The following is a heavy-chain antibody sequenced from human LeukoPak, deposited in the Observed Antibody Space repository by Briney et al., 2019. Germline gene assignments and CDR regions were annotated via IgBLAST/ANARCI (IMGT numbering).Heavy chain of an antibody. Sequence: GGSLRLSCAASGSTFSSYAMSWVRQAPGKGLEWVSAISGSGGSTYYADSVKGRFTISRDNSKNTLYLQMNSLRAEDTAVYYCAKAPGGYGDRPNWFDPWGQGTLVTVSS. D-gene: IGHD4-17*01. CDR2: ISGSGGST. CDR1: GSTFSSYA. J-gene: IGHJ5*02. V-gene: IGHV3-23*01. CDR3: AKAPGGYGDRPNWFDP.